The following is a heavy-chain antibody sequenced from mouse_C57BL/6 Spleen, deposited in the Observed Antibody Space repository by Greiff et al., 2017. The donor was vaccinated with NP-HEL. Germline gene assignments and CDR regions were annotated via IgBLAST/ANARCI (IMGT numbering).Heavy chain of an antibody. CDR2: IDPSDSYT. D-gene: IGHD1-1*01. CDR1: GYTFTSYW. V-gene: IGHV1-69*01. CDR3: ARRGYYYGSDY. Sequence: VQLQQPGAELVMPGASVKLSCKASGYTFTSYWMHWVKQRPGQGLEWIGEIDPSDSYTNYNQKFKGKSTLTVDKSSSTAYMQLSSLTSEDSAVYYCARRGYYYGSDYWGQGTTLTVSS. J-gene: IGHJ2*01.